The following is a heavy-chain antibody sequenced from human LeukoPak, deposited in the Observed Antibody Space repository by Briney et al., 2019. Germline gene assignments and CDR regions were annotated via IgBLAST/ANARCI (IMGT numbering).Heavy chain of an antibody. V-gene: IGHV4-59*01. CDR1: GGFISSYY. CDR2: IYYSGST. CDR3: ARDQTPYYDILTGYDPVGYFDY. Sequence: SETLSLTCTVSGGFISSYYWSWIRQPPGKGLEWIGYIYYSGSTNYNPSLKSRVTISVDTSKNQFSLKLSSVTAADTTVYYCARDQTPYYDILTGYDPVGYFDYWGQGTLVTVSS. D-gene: IGHD3-9*01. J-gene: IGHJ4*02.